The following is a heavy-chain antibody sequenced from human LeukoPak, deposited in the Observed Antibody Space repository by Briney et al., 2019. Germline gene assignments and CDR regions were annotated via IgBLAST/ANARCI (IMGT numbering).Heavy chain of an antibody. CDR1: GASISGHY. CDR3: ARDRISINALDM. Sequence: SETLSLTCTVSGASISGHYLTWLRQPPGKGLEWIGYISHIGSTNYNPSLKSRVTISVDTSKNQFSLKLTSVTAADTAVYYCARDRISINALDMCGQGTMVTVSS. CDR2: ISHIGST. J-gene: IGHJ3*02. V-gene: IGHV4-59*11. D-gene: IGHD1-14*01.